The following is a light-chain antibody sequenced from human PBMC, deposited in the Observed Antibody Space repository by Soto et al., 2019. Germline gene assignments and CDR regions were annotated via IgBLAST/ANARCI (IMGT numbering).Light chain of an antibody. Sequence: DIQMTQSPSTLSASVGDRVILTCRASQSISRFINWYQQKPGEAPKLLIYATSSLQDEVPSRFSGSGSGTDITLTISSLQPEDFATYHCQQHYSSPWTFGQGTKVEI. CDR3: QQHYSSPWT. CDR1: QSISRF. V-gene: IGKV1-39*01. J-gene: IGKJ1*01. CDR2: ATS.